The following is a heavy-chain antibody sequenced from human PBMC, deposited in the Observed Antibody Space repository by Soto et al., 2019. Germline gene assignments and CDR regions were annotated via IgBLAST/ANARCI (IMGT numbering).Heavy chain of an antibody. CDR3: AKDPGYSSGWLDYYFDY. Sequence: GGSLILSCAASGFTFSSYGMHWVRQAPGKGLEWVAVISYDGSNKYYADSVKGRFTISRDNSKNTLYLQMNSLRAEDTAVYYCAKDPGYSSGWLDYYFDYWGQGTLVTVSS. J-gene: IGHJ4*02. CDR1: GFTFSSYG. CDR2: ISYDGSNK. V-gene: IGHV3-30*18. D-gene: IGHD6-19*01.